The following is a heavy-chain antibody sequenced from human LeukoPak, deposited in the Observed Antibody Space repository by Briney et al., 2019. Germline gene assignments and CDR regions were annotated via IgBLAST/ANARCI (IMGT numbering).Heavy chain of an antibody. V-gene: IGHV3-23*01. CDR3: AKDIAASGLPRIFDF. CDR2: ISGSGGRGTT. J-gene: IGHJ4*02. D-gene: IGHD6-13*01. CDR1: GFTFSTYW. Sequence: GGSLRLSCAASGFTFSTYWMTWVRQAPGKGLEWVSAISGSGGRGTTYYADSAKGRFTISRDSAKNTMYLQMNSLSVEDTAVYYCAKDIAASGLPRIFDFWGQGTLVTISS.